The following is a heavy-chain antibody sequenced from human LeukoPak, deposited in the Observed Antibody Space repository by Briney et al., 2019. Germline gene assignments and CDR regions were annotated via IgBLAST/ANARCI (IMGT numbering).Heavy chain of an antibody. CDR3: AKDVAVAGTGAFDI. D-gene: IGHD6-19*01. V-gene: IGHV3-43*02. CDR2: ISGDGGST. J-gene: IGHJ3*02. CDR1: GFTFDDYA. Sequence: PGGSLRLSCAASGFTFDDYAMHWVRQAPGKGLEWVSLISGDGGSTYYADSVKGRFTISRDNSKNSLYLQMNSLRTEDTALYYCAKDVAVAGTGAFDIWGQGTMVTFSS.